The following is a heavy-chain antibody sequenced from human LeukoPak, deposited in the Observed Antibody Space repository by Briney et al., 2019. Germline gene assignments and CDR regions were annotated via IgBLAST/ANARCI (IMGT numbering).Heavy chain of an antibody. CDR1: GYKFTNNW. V-gene: IGHV5-51*01. J-gene: IGHJ4*02. CDR3: ARYGGLAVTGPLGGLDN. Sequence: GESLRISCRASGYKFTNNWIAWVRHMPGKGLEWIGLIYPDDSDVKYNPSFRGQVSMSVDKSISTAYLQWVSLKASGTAIYYCARYGGLAVTGPLGGLDNWGQGTLVTVSS. CDR2: IYPDDSDV. D-gene: IGHD6-19*01.